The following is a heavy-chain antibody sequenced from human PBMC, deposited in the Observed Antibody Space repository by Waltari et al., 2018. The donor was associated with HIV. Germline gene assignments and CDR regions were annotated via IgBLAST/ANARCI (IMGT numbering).Heavy chain of an antibody. D-gene: IGHD3-10*01. V-gene: IGHV1-8*01. CDR3: ARRYDSGSYYWVY. CDR2: MNPNSGNT. J-gene: IGHJ4*02. Sequence: QVQLVQSGAEVKKPGASVKVSCKASGYTFSNYEINWVRQATGQGLEWMGWMNPNSGNTGCAQKFQGRVTMTRNTSISTAYMELNSLTSDDTAVYYCARRYDSGSYYWVYWGQGTPVTVSS. CDR1: GYTFSNYE.